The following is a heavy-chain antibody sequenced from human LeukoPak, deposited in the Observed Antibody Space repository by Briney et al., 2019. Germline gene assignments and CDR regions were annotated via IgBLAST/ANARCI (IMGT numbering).Heavy chain of an antibody. Sequence: PGGSLRLSCAASEFTFSLYDMNWVRQAPGKGLEWVSYINVSGDIHYADSVRGRFTISRDNAKNTLYLQMNSLRAEDTAVYYCARDTFQPGRIDCWGQGTLVIVSS. CDR3: ARDTFQPGRIDC. J-gene: IGHJ4*02. CDR1: EFTFSLYD. D-gene: IGHD1-14*01. CDR2: INVSGDI. V-gene: IGHV3-69-1*01.